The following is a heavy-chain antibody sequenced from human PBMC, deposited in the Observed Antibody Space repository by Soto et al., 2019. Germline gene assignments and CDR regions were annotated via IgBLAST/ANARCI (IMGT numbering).Heavy chain of an antibody. CDR3: ASTVKHGYSYGMDYYYGMDV. Sequence: QVQLVQSGAEVKKPGSSVKVSCKASGGTFSSYTISWVRQAPGQGLEWMGRIIPILGIANYAQKFQGRVTVTAYKSTSAAEMELSSLRSEDTAVYYCASTVKHGYSYGMDYYYGMDVWGQGTTVTVSS. CDR2: IIPILGIA. D-gene: IGHD5-18*01. J-gene: IGHJ6*02. CDR1: GGTFSSYT. V-gene: IGHV1-69*02.